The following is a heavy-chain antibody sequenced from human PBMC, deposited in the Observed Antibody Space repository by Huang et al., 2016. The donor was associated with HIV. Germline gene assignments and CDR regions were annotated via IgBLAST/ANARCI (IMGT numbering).Heavy chain of an antibody. D-gene: IGHD2-2*01. CDR1: GFNFKNYW. Sequence: DEHLVESGGGLVQPGGSVTITCEVSGFNFKNYWMNWVRQAPGKGLAWVANIRGDGSEKNYVDSVKGRFTIFRDNAKNLLYLQMKSLRAEDTSVYYCATNLQIVVVPPDMGYDAFDMWGQGTMVTVSS. J-gene: IGHJ3*02. CDR2: IRGDGSEK. CDR3: ATNLQIVVVPPDMGYDAFDM. V-gene: IGHV3-7*01.